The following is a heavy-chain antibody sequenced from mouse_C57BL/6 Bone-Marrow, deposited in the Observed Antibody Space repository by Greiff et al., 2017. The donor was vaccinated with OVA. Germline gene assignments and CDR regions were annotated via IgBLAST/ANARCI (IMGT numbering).Heavy chain of an antibody. CDR3: TRGYSNYYAMDY. D-gene: IGHD2-5*01. J-gene: IGHJ4*01. Sequence: QVQLQQSGAELVRPGASVTLSCKASGYTFTDYEMHWVKQTPVHGLEWIGAIDPETGGTAYNQKFKGKAILTAAKSSSTAYMELHSLTSEDSAVYDCTRGYSNYYAMDYWGQGTSVTVSS. CDR2: IDPETGGT. CDR1: GYTFTDYE. V-gene: IGHV1-15*01.